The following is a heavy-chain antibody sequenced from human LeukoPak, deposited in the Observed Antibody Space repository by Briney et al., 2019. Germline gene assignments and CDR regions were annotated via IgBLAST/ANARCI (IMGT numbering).Heavy chain of an antibody. D-gene: IGHD3-22*01. CDR3: ARLYYYDSSGFLDAFDI. J-gene: IGHJ3*02. CDR1: GGSISSYY. V-gene: IGHV4-59*08. CDR2: IYYSGST. Sequence: PSETLSLTCTVSGGSISSYYWSWIRQPPGKGLEWIVYIYYSGSTNYNPSLKSRVTISVDTSKNQFSLTLSSVTAADTAVYYCARLYYYDSSGFLDAFDIWGQGTMVTVSS.